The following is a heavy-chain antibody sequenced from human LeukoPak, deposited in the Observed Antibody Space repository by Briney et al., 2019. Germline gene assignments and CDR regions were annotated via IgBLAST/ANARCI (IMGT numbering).Heavy chain of an antibody. CDR1: GGSISSSSYY. CDR2: IYYSGST. CDR3: ARQWLMVYALDY. V-gene: IGHV4-39*01. J-gene: IGHJ4*02. Sequence: PSETLSLTCTVSGGSISSSSYYWGWIRQPPGKGLEWIGSIYYSGSTYYNPPLKSRVTISVDTSKNQFSLKLSSVTAADTAVYYCARQWLMVYALDYWGQGALVTVSS. D-gene: IGHD2-8*01.